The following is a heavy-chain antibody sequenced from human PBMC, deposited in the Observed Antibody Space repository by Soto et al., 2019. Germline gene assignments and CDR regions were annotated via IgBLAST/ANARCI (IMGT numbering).Heavy chain of an antibody. V-gene: IGHV3-33*01. J-gene: IGHJ4*02. D-gene: IGHD3-22*01. Sequence: QVQLVESGGGVVQPGRSLRLFCAASGFTFSSYGMHWVRQAPGKGLEWVAVIWYDGSNKYYADSVKGRFTISRDNSKNTLYLQMNSLRAEDTAVYYCARDGWYDSSGYSRAAPEINFDYWGQGTLVTVSS. CDR2: IWYDGSNK. CDR1: GFTFSSYG. CDR3: ARDGWYDSSGYSRAAPEINFDY.